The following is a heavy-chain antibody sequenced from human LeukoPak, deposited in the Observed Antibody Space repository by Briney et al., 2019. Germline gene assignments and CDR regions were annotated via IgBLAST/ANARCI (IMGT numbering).Heavy chain of an antibody. CDR3: VKSRGSVVPAAMGRV. V-gene: IGHV3-64D*09. Sequence: GGSLILSCSASGFTFSSYAMHWVRQAPGKGLEYVSAISSDGGSTYYADSVKGRFTFSRDNSKNTLYLQMSSLRAEDTAVYYCVKSRGSVVPAAMGRVWGQGTTVTVSS. D-gene: IGHD2-2*01. CDR2: ISSDGGST. J-gene: IGHJ6*02. CDR1: GFTFSSYA.